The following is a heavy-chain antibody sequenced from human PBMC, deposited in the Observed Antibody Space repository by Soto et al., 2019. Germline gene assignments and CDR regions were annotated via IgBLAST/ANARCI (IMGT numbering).Heavy chain of an antibody. D-gene: IGHD3-16*01. CDR3: ASTYLSRNAFDI. V-gene: IGHV1-69*02. CDR1: GGTYSSYT. Sequence: QVQLVQSGAEVKKPGSSVKVSCKASGGTYSSYTISWVRQAPGQGLEWMGRIIPILGIANYAQKFQGRVTITADKSTSTGYMELSSLRSDDTAVYYCASTYLSRNAFDIWGQGTMVTVSP. J-gene: IGHJ3*02. CDR2: IIPILGIA.